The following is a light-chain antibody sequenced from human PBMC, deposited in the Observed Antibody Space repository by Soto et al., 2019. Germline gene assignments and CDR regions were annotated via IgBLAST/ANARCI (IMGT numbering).Light chain of an antibody. CDR3: QQRSNWPIT. J-gene: IGKJ5*01. CDR2: DAS. CDR1: QTVTNS. Sequence: EIVLTQSPATLSLSPGERATLSCRASQTVTNSLVWYQQKPGQAPRLLIYDASNRATGIPARFSGSGSGTDFTLTIASLEPEDFGVYYCQQRSNWPITFGQGTRLESK. V-gene: IGKV3-11*01.